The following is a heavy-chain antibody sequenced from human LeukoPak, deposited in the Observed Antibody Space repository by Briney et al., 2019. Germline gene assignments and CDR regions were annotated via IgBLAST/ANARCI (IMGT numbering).Heavy chain of an antibody. CDR1: GGSISSYY. V-gene: IGHV4-4*07. Sequence: SETLSLTCIISGGSISSYYWSWIRQPAGKGLEWLGRIYTSGSPNYNPSLKSRVTMSVDTSKNQFSLRLRSVTAADTAVYYCARRQLLRIPPGLFDYWGQGTLVTVSS. CDR3: ARRQLLRIPPGLFDY. D-gene: IGHD5-12*01. J-gene: IGHJ4*02. CDR2: IYTSGSP.